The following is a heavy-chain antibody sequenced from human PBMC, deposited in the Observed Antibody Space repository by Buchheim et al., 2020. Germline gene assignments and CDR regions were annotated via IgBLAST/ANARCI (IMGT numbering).Heavy chain of an antibody. D-gene: IGHD1-1*01. J-gene: IGHJ6*02. CDR2: ITFDGSKK. Sequence: QVQLVESGGGVVQPGRSLRLSCAASGFTFNTYAINWVRQAPGKGLEWVALITFDGSKKYYADSVRGRFTISRDNSKNTLFLQIMSLRIDGTAVYYCASCTSYYNMDVWGQGTT. V-gene: IGHV3-30-3*01. CDR1: GFTFNTYA. CDR3: ASCTSYYNMDV.